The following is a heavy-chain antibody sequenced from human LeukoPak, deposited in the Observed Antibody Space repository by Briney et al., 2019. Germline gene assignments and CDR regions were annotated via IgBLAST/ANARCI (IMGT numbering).Heavy chain of an antibody. CDR3: ARVEDLRVGATGTFDY. Sequence: KASETLSLTCTVSGGSISSGGYYWSWIRQHPGKGLEWIGYIYYSGSTYYNPSLKSRVTISVDTSKNQFSLKLSSVTAADTAVYYCARVEDLRVGATGTFDYWGQGTLVTVSS. J-gene: IGHJ4*02. V-gene: IGHV4-31*03. CDR1: GGSISSGGYY. CDR2: IYYSGST. D-gene: IGHD1-26*01.